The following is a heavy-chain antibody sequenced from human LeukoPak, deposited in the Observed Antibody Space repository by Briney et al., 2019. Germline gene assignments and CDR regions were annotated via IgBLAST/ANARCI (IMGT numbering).Heavy chain of an antibody. CDR1: GFTFSSYW. V-gene: IGHV3-7*01. D-gene: IGHD3-16*01. CDR3: ARVGAFGGANFDY. Sequence: GGSLRLSCAASGFTFSSYWMSWVRQAPGKVLEWVANIKQDGSEKYYVDSVKGRFTISRDNAKNSLYLQMNSLRAEDTAVYYCARVGAFGGANFDYWGQGTLVTVSS. CDR2: IKQDGSEK. J-gene: IGHJ4*02.